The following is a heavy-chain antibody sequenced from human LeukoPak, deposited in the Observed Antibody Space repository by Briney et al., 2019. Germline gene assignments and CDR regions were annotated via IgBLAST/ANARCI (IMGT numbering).Heavy chain of an antibody. Sequence: PSETLSLSCTVSGYSISSGYYWAWIRQPPGKGLEWIGSVYYSGNTYYNPSLKSRVTISVDTSKNQFSLKLSSVTAADTAVYYCARQTGSGLFILPGGQGTLVTVSS. CDR1: GYSISSGYY. J-gene: IGHJ4*02. CDR3: ARQTGSGLFILP. D-gene: IGHD3/OR15-3a*01. CDR2: VYYSGNT. V-gene: IGHV4-38-2*02.